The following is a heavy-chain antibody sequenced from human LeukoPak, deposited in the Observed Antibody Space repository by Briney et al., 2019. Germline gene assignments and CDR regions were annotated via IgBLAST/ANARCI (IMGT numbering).Heavy chain of an antibody. CDR1: GFTFSSYA. Sequence: GGSLRLSCAASGFTFSSYAMSWVRQAPGKGLEWVSAISGSGGSTYYADSVKGRFTISRDNSKNTLYLQMNSLRAEDTAVYYCAKFSAVMVATDPFDYWGQGTLVTVSS. J-gene: IGHJ4*02. CDR2: ISGSGGST. CDR3: AKFSAVMVATDPFDY. V-gene: IGHV3-23*01. D-gene: IGHD5-12*01.